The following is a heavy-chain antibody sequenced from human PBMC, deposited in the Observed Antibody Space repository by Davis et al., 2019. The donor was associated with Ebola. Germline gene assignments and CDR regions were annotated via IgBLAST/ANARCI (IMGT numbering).Heavy chain of an antibody. CDR3: TRDLYGSGGDYFDP. CDR1: GFTFSSYA. Sequence: GGSLRLSCAASGFTFSSYAMSWVRQPPGKGLEWISHISSSSNYIKYADSVKGRFIISRDNAKNTLSLQMIDLRSEDTACYYCTRDLYGSGGDYFDPWGQGTLVTVSS. J-gene: IGHJ5*02. CDR2: ISSSSNYI. D-gene: IGHD3-10*01. V-gene: IGHV3-21*06.